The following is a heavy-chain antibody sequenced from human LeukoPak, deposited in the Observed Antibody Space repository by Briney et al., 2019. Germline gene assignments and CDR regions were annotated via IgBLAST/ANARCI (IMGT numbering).Heavy chain of an antibody. D-gene: IGHD4/OR15-4a*01. V-gene: IGHV4-59*01. J-gene: IGHJ6*02. Sequence: SETLSLTCTVSGISINTYYWSWSRQSPGKGLEWIGYVHHTGSADYNPSLRSRATISLDTSKNQFSLKLTSATAADTAIYYCARDSWDYIAMDVWGPGTTVIVSS. CDR3: ARDSWDYIAMDV. CDR1: GISINTYY. CDR2: VHHTGSA.